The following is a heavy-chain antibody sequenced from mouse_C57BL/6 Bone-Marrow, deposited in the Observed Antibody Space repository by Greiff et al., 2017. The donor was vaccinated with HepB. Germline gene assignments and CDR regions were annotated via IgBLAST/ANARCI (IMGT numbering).Heavy chain of an antibody. V-gene: IGHV5-16*01. J-gene: IGHJ4*01. Sequence: EVMLVESEGGLVQPGSSMKLSCTASGFTFSDYYMAWVRQVPEKGLEWVANINYDGSSTYYLDSLKSRFIISRDNAKNILYLQMSSLKSEDTATYYCAREGAYSNYHDYWGQGTSVTVSS. D-gene: IGHD2-5*01. CDR3: AREGAYSNYHDY. CDR2: INYDGSST. CDR1: GFTFSDYY.